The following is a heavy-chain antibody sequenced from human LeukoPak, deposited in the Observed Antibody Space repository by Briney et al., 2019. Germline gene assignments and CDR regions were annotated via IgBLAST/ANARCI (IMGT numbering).Heavy chain of an antibody. V-gene: IGHV1-18*01. CDR2: ISAYNGNT. Sequence: ASVKVSCKASGYTFTSYGISWVRQAPGQGLEWMGWISAYNGNTNSAQKLQGRVTMTTDTSTSTAYMELRSLRSDDTAVYYCARQTDYGDYSRFDPWGQGTLVTVSS. CDR3: ARQTDYGDYSRFDP. CDR1: GYTFTSYG. D-gene: IGHD4-17*01. J-gene: IGHJ5*02.